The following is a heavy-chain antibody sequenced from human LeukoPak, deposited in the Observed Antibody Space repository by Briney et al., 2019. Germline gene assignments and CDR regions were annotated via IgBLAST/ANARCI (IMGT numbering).Heavy chain of an antibody. CDR2: IYYSGST. D-gene: IGHD6-19*01. CDR1: DGSISSYY. Sequence: SETLSLTCTVSDGSISSYYWSWIRQLPGKGLEWIGYIYYSGSTNYNPSLKSRVTMSVDTSKNQFSLKLTSVTAADTAVYYCARVASGWYYFDYWGQGTLVTVSS. V-gene: IGHV4-59*12. J-gene: IGHJ4*02. CDR3: ARVASGWYYFDY.